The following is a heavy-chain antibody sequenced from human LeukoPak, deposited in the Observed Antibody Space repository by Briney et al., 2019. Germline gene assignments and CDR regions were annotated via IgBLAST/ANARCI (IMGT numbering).Heavy chain of an antibody. CDR1: GFAFGGYS. CDR2: ISTTSTSI. J-gene: IGHJ4*02. V-gene: IGHV3-21*06. D-gene: IGHD1-26*01. CDR3: ARGVGATHFDC. Sequence: GGSLRLSCAASGFAFGGYSMNWVRQAPGRGPEWVSLISTTSTSIYYADSVRGRFTISRDNARNSLYLQMNSLRAEDTAFYYCARGVGATHFDCWGQGTLVTVST.